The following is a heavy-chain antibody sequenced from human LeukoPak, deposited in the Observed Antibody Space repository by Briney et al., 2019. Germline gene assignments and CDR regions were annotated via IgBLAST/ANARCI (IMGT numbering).Heavy chain of an antibody. CDR1: GGSISSYY. CDR2: IYYSGST. D-gene: IGHD3-22*01. CDR3: ARHPRNYYDSSGSGWFDP. J-gene: IGHJ5*02. V-gene: IGHV4-59*08. Sequence: PSETLSLTCTVSGGSISSYYWSWIRQPPGKGLEWIGYIYYSGSTNYNPSLKSRVTISVDTSKNQFSLKLGSVTAADTAVYYCARHPRNYYDSSGSGWFDPWGQGTLVTVSS.